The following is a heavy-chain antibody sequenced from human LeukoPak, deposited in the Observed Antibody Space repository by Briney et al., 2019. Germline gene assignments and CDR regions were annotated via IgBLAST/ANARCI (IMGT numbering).Heavy chain of an antibody. D-gene: IGHD2-2*01. Sequence: GALRLSCAASGFTLSTYWMHWVRQAPGKGLVCVSRINPDGSTTTYADSVEGRFTISRDNAKNTLYLQMSSLRAEDTAVYYCARVGVGMYHFDHWGQGTLVTVSS. J-gene: IGHJ4*02. CDR3: ARVGVGMYHFDH. CDR1: GFTLSTYW. CDR2: INPDGSTT. V-gene: IGHV3-74*01.